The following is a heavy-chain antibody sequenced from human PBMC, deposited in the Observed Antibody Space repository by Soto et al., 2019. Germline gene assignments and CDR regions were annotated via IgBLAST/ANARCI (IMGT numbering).Heavy chain of an antibody. CDR1: GYSISNYY. CDR2: IFYSGNT. Sequence: SETLSLTCTVSGYSISNYYWSWFRQPPGKGLEWIGYIFYSGNTNYNPSLKSRVSISVGTSKNQFSLKLSSVTAADTAVYFCASADGNNFVPFDNWGQGTLVTVSS. CDR3: ASADGNNFVPFDN. V-gene: IGHV4-59*01. J-gene: IGHJ4*02. D-gene: IGHD6-6*01.